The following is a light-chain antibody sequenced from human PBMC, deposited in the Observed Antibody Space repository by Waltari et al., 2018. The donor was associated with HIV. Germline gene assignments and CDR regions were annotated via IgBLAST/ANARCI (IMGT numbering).Light chain of an antibody. J-gene: IGLJ3*02. Sequence: QLVLTHSPSASASLAASVTLTRTLTSRHSSHAIAWHQQHPEKGPRYLMKLKSDGSHSKGDGIPDRFSGSSSGAERYLTISSLQSEDEADYYCQTWGTGLLVFGGGTKLTVL. CDR3: QTWGTGLLV. CDR1: SRHSSHA. V-gene: IGLV4-69*01. CDR2: LKSDGSH.